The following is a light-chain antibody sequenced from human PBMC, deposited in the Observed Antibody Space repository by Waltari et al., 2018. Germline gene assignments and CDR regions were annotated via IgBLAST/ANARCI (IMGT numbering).Light chain of an antibody. J-gene: IGKJ1*01. CDR1: QSLSNW. Sequence: DIQMTQSPSTLSASVGDRVTITCRASQSLSNWLAWYQQKPGKAPKVLIYKASTLESGVPARFCGSGSGTEFTLTINSLHPDDFATYYCQQYRNLWTFCQWTKVEIK. V-gene: IGKV1-5*03. CDR3: QQYRNLWT. CDR2: KAS.